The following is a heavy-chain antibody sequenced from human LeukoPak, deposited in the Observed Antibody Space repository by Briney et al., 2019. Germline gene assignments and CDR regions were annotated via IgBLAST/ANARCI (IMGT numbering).Heavy chain of an antibody. J-gene: IGHJ4*02. V-gene: IGHV1-18*01. CDR3: ARRHTPYYFDY. CDR2: ISAYNGNT. CDR1: GGTFSSYA. Sequence: ASVKVSCKASGGTFSSYAISWVRQAPGQGLEWMGWISAYNGNTNYAQKLQGRVTMTTDTSTSTAYMELRSLRSDDTAVYYCARRHTPYYFDYWGQGTLVTVSS.